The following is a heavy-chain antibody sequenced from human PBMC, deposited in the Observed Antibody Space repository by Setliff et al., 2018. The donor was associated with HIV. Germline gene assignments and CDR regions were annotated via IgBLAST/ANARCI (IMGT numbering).Heavy chain of an antibody. V-gene: IGHV4-31*03. CDR1: SDSLSSDYYY. D-gene: IGHD4-17*01. Sequence: SETLSLTCTVSSDSLSSDYYYWTWIRQHPEKGLEWIGYIYYSGSTLYNPSLRSRLSMSVDTSKNQFSLELSSVTAAGTAVYFCARDFLRSGYFDSWGQGKLVTVSS. CDR2: IYYSGST. CDR3: ARDFLRSGYFDS. J-gene: IGHJ4*02.